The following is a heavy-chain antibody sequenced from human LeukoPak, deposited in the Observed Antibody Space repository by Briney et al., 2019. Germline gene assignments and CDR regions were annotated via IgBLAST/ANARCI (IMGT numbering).Heavy chain of an antibody. CDR2: MNPNSGNT. CDR1: GYTFTSYD. Sequence: ASVKVSCKASGYTFTSYDINWVRQATGQGLEWMGWMNPNSGNTGYAQKFQGRVTMTRNTSISTAYMELSSLRSEDTAVYYCARDCGYSYGFCYWGQGTLVTVSS. D-gene: IGHD5-18*01. J-gene: IGHJ4*02. V-gene: IGHV1-8*01. CDR3: ARDCGYSYGFCY.